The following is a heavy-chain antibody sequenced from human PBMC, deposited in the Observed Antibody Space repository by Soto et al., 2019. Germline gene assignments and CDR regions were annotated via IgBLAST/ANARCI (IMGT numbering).Heavy chain of an antibody. D-gene: IGHD3-3*01. J-gene: IGHJ6*02. V-gene: IGHV4-31*03. CDR1: GGSISSGGYY. CDR2: IYYSGST. CDR3: TRAKGLHDFWGGEASYYYGMDV. Sequence: PSETLSLTCTVSGGSISSGGYYWSWIRQHPGKGLEWIGYIYYSGSTYYNPSLKSRVTISVDTSKNQFSLKLSSVTAADTAVYFCTRAKGLHDFWGGEASYYYGMDVWGQGTTVTVSS.